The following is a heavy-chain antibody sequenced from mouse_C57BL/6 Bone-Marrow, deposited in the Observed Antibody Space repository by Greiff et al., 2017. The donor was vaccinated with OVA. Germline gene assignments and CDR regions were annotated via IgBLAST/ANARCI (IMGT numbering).Heavy chain of an antibody. J-gene: IGHJ2*01. CDR2: IYPGGGYT. Sequence: QVQLQQSGAELVRPGTSVKMSCKASGYTFTTYWIGWAKQRPGHGLEWIGDIYPGGGYTNYNEKFKGKATLTADKSSSTAYMQFSSLTSEDSAIYYCARGVTYYFDDWGQGTTRTVSS. D-gene: IGHD2-2*01. CDR3: ARGVTYYFDD. V-gene: IGHV1-63*01. CDR1: GYTFTTYW.